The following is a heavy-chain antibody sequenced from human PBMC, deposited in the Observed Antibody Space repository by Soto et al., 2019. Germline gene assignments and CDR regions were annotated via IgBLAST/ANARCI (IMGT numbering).Heavy chain of an antibody. V-gene: IGHV1-69*12. J-gene: IGHJ6*02. CDR2: IIPIFGTA. CDR3: ARKGDCSGGSCYHEDYYYYGMDV. CDR1: GGTFSSYA. D-gene: IGHD2-15*01. Sequence: QVQLVQSGAEVKKPGSSVKVSCKASGGTFSSYAISWVRQAPGQGLEWMGGIIPIFGTANYAQKFQGRVTITADESTSTAYMELSSLRSEDTAVYYCARKGDCSGGSCYHEDYYYYGMDVWGQGTTVTVSS.